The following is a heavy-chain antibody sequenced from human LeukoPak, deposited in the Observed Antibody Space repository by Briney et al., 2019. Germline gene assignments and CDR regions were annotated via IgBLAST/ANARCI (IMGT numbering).Heavy chain of an antibody. V-gene: IGHV3-21*01. J-gene: IGHJ6*02. CDR3: ARDPPGVPAALYYYGMDV. Sequence: GGSLRLSCAASGFTFSSYSMNWVRQAPGKGLEWVSSISSSSSYIYYADSVKGRFTISRDNAKNSLYLQMNSLRAEDTAVYYCARDPPGVPAALYYYGMDVWGQGTTVTVSS. CDR1: GFTFSSYS. CDR2: ISSSSSYI. D-gene: IGHD2-2*01.